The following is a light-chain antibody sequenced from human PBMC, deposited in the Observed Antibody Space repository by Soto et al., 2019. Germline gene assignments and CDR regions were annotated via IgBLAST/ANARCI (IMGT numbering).Light chain of an antibody. CDR3: CSYAGSSTLL. Sequence: QSALTQPASVSGSPGQSITISCTGTSSDVGGYNLVSWYQQHPGKTPKLMIYEGSKRPSGVSNRFSGSKSGNTASLTISGLHAEDEADYYCCSYAGSSTLLVGGGTKLTVL. J-gene: IGLJ2*01. CDR2: EGS. CDR1: SSDVGGYNL. V-gene: IGLV2-23*01.